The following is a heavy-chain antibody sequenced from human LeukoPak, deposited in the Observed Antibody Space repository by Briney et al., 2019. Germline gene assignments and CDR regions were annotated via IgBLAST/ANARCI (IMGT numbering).Heavy chain of an antibody. CDR2: ISGSGGST. CDR1: GFTFSSYA. V-gene: IGHV3-23*01. D-gene: IGHD3-10*01. Sequence: GGSLRLSCAASGFTFSSYAMSWVRQALGKGLEWVSAISGSGGSTYYADSVKGRFTISRDNSKNTLYLQMNSLRAEDTAVYYCAKAKPMVRGVPTYYFDYWGQGTLVTVSS. CDR3: AKAKPMVRGVPTYYFDY. J-gene: IGHJ4*02.